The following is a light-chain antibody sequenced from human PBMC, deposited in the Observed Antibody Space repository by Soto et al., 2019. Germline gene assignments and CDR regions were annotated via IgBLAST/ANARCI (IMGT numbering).Light chain of an antibody. CDR3: QQRTNWPRSFT. J-gene: IGKJ3*01. CDR1: QSVSSY. V-gene: IGKV3-11*01. Sequence: EIVLTQSPATLSLSPGERATLSCRAIQSVSSYLAWYQQKPGQAPRLLIYDTSKRATGIPARFSGSGSGTDFTLTISRLEPEDFAVYYCQQRTNWPRSFTSGPGTKVDIK. CDR2: DTS.